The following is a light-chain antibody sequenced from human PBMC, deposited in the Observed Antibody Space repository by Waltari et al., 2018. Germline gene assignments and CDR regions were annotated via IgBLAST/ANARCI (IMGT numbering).Light chain of an antibody. CDR1: QSVGNN. CDR2: GAS. Sequence: EIVMTQSPATLSVSPGERATLSCRASQSVGNNLAWFQQKPGQAPRLLFYGASTRATGIPARFSGSGSGTEFTLTVSSLHSEDFAVYYCQQYNNWPPLTFGGGTKVEIK. J-gene: IGKJ4*01. CDR3: QQYNNWPPLT. V-gene: IGKV3-15*01.